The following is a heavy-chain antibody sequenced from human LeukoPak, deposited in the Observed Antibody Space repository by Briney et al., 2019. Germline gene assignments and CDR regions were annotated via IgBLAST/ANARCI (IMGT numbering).Heavy chain of an antibody. Sequence: GESLKISCKGSGFSFTTYWIAWVRQMPGKGLEWMGIIYPGDSDTRYSPSFQGQVTISADKSIRTAYLQWSRLKASDTAIYYCATSVTLMRGNFDYWGQGTLATVSS. CDR3: ATSVTLMRGNFDY. J-gene: IGHJ4*02. CDR1: GFSFTTYW. V-gene: IGHV5-51*01. CDR2: IYPGDSDT. D-gene: IGHD3-10*01.